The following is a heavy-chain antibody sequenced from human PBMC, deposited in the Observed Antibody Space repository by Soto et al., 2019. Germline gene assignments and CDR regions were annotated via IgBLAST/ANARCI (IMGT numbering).Heavy chain of an antibody. CDR1: GYTFTSYD. CDR2: MNPNSGNT. V-gene: IGHV1-8*01. Sequence: RASVKVSCKASGYTFTSYDINWVRQATGQGLEWMGWMNPNSGNTGYAQKFQGRVTMTRNTSISTAYMELSSLRSEDTAVYYCARVMRQQLLDYYYYGMDVWGQGTTVTVSS. D-gene: IGHD6-13*01. CDR3: ARVMRQQLLDYYYYGMDV. J-gene: IGHJ6*02.